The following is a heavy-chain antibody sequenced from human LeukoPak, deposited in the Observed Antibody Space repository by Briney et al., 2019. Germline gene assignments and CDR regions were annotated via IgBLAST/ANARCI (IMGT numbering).Heavy chain of an antibody. CDR2: INHSGST. J-gene: IGHJ5*02. D-gene: IGHD2-2*02. CDR3: ARGGRVVPAAIRNKNWFDP. Sequence: TSETLSLTCTVSGGSISSYYWSWIRQPPGKGLEWIGEINHSGSTNYNPSLKSRVTISVDTSKNQFSLKLSSVTAADTAVYYCARGGRVVPAAIRNKNWFDPWGQGTLVTVSS. V-gene: IGHV4-34*01. CDR1: GGSISSYY.